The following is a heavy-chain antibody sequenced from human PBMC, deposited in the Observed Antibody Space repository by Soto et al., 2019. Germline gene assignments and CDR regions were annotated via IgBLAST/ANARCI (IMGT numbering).Heavy chain of an antibody. CDR1: GVSVSTGGYF. CDR3: ARDSSGTGYSYGKFDY. J-gene: IGHJ4*02. V-gene: IGHV4-31*03. Sequence: SSETLSLTCTVSGVSVSTGGYFWTWIRQHPGKGLEWIGNIYYSGMTYYNPSLRGRVSISLDPSESQFSLKLNSVTAADTAVYYCARDSSGTGYSYGKFDYWGQGALVTVYS. D-gene: IGHD5-18*01. CDR2: IYYSGMT.